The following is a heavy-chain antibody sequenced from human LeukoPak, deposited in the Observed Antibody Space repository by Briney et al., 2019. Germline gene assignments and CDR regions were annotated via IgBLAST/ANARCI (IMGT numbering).Heavy chain of an antibody. CDR2: IIPIFGTA. Sequence: GSSVKVSCKASGGTFSSYAISWGRQAPGQGLEWMGGIIPIFGTANYAQKFQGRVTITTDESTSTAYMELSSLRSEDTAVYYCARGRGITGTTSYFDYWGQGTLVTVSS. CDR1: GGTFSSYA. CDR3: ARGRGITGTTSYFDY. D-gene: IGHD1-7*01. V-gene: IGHV1-69*05. J-gene: IGHJ4*02.